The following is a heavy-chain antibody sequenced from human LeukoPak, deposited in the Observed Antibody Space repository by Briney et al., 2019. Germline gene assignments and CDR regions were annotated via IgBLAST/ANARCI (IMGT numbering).Heavy chain of an antibody. V-gene: IGHV3-9*01. D-gene: IGHD3-3*01. Sequence: GRSLRLSCAASGFTFDDYAMHWVRQAPGKGLEWVSGISWNSGSIGYADSVKGRFTISRDNAKNSLYLQMNSLRAEDTALYYCAKGLRFLEWLFSPDFDYWGQGTLVTVSS. J-gene: IGHJ4*02. CDR1: GFTFDDYA. CDR3: AKGLRFLEWLFSPDFDY. CDR2: ISWNSGSI.